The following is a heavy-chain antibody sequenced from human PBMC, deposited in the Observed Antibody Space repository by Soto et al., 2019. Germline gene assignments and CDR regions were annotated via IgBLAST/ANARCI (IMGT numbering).Heavy chain of an antibody. Sequence: ASVKVSCKASGYTFTSYIITWMRQAPGQGLEWMGWISAFNGNTNYAQNLQGRVTMTTDTSTTTAYMELRSLRSDDTAVYYCARGRSYGMNVWGQGTTVTVSS. CDR2: ISAFNGNT. CDR3: ARGRSYGMNV. V-gene: IGHV1-18*01. CDR1: GYTFTSYI. J-gene: IGHJ6*02.